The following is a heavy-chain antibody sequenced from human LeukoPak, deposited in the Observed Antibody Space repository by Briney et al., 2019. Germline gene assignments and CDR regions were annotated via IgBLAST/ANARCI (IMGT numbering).Heavy chain of an antibody. CDR2: IYTSGST. D-gene: IGHD3-3*01. Sequence: PSETLSLTCTVSGGSISSYYWSWIRQPAGKGLEWIGRIYTSGSTNYNPSLKSRVTMSVDTSKNQFSLKLSFVTAADTAVYYCARDGPYYDFWSGYSYYYGMDVWGQGTTVTVSS. V-gene: IGHV4-4*07. J-gene: IGHJ6*02. CDR3: ARDGPYYDFWSGYSYYYGMDV. CDR1: GGSISSYY.